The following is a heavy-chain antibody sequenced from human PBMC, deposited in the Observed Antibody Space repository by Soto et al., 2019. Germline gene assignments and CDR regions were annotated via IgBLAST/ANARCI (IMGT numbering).Heavy chain of an antibody. D-gene: IGHD4-17*01. V-gene: IGHV4-59*01. Sequence: SETLSLTCTGFGGSISSYYWSWIRQPPGKGLEWIGYIYYSGSTNYNPSLKSRVTISVDTSKNQVSLKLSSVTAADSSVYYSARRYGASFDYWGQGTLVTVSS. J-gene: IGHJ4*02. CDR1: GGSISSYY. CDR2: IYYSGST. CDR3: ARRYGASFDY.